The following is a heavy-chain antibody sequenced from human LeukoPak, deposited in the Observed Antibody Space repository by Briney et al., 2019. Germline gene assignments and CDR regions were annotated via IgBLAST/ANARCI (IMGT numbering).Heavy chain of an antibody. CDR3: ARARYRTPDY. CDR1: GGSFSGYY. V-gene: IGHV4-34*01. CDR2: INHSGST. J-gene: IGHJ4*02. D-gene: IGHD1-14*01. Sequence: SETLSLTCAVYGGSFSGYYWSWIRQPPGKGLEWIGEINHSGSTNYNPSLKSRVTISVDTSKNQFSLKLSSATAADTAVYYCARARYRTPDYWGQGTLVTVSS.